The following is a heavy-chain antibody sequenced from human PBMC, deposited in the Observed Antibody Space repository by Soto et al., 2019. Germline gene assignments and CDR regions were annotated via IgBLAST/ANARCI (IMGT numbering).Heavy chain of an antibody. D-gene: IGHD3-3*01. CDR3: TRVSFQYYDFWSGYYWPDAFDI. CDR2: IRSKAYGGTT. CDR1: GFTFGDYA. J-gene: IGHJ3*02. V-gene: IGHV3-49*03. Sequence: GSLRLSCTASGFTFGDYAMSWFRQAPGKGLEWVGFIRSKAYGGTTEYAASVKGRFTISRDDSKSIAYLQMNSLKTEDTAVYYCTRVSFQYYDFWSGYYWPDAFDIWGQGTMVTVSS.